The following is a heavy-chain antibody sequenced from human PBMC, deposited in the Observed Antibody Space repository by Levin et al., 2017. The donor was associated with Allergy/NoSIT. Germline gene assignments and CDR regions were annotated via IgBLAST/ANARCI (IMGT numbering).Heavy chain of an antibody. V-gene: IGHV1-3*04. CDR1: GYTFTSHG. Sequence: ASVKVSCKASGYTFTSHGMHWVRQTPGQRPEWMGWINTGNGNTQYSQKFQGRVTIGRDTFASTAYMEVSYLTSEDTAVYYCARDDSSTGDGGIDSWGQGTLVTVSS. J-gene: IGHJ4*02. CDR3: ARDDSSTGDGGIDS. CDR2: INTGNGNT. D-gene: IGHD2-2*01.